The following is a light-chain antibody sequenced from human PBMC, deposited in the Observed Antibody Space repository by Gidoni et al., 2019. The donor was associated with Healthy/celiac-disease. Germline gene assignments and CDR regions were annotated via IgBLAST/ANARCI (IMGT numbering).Light chain of an antibody. CDR3: QKYYSTPWT. Sequence: SVMNQSPDSLAVSLGERATINCKSSQSVLYSSNTKNYLAWYQQKPGQPPKLLIYWASTRESGVPDRFSGSGSGTDFTLTISSLQAEDVAVYYCQKYYSTPWTFGQGTKVEIK. J-gene: IGKJ1*01. V-gene: IGKV4-1*01. CDR1: QSVLYSSNTKNY. CDR2: WAS.